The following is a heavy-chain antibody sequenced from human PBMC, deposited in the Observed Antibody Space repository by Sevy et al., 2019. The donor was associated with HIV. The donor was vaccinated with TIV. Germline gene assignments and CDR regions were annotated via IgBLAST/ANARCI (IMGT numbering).Heavy chain of an antibody. CDR1: GGSVSSGDYY. V-gene: IGHV4-61*08. Sequence: SETLSLTCAVSGGSVSSGDYYWSWIRQPPGKELEWIGYISYIGRTNYNPSLKSRVTISVDTSKNQFSLTLSSVTAADTAVYYCARDRIAAAGGYFDYWRQGTLVTVSS. J-gene: IGHJ4*02. CDR3: ARDRIAAAGGYFDY. CDR2: ISYIGRT. D-gene: IGHD6-13*01.